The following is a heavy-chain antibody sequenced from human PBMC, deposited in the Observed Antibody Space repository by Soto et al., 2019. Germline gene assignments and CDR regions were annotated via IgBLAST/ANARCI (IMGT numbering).Heavy chain of an antibody. Sequence: GGSLRLSCAASGFTFSSYSMNWVRQAPGKGLEWVSYISSSSSTIYYADSVKGRFTISRDNAKNSLYLQMNSLRDEDTAVDYCARDLREQWLVQYYYSGMDVWGQGTTVTVSS. J-gene: IGHJ6*02. V-gene: IGHV3-48*02. CDR1: GFTFSSYS. CDR3: ARDLREQWLVQYYYSGMDV. D-gene: IGHD6-19*01. CDR2: ISSSSSTI.